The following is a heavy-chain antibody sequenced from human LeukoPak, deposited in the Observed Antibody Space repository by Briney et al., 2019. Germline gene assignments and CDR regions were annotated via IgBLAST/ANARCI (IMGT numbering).Heavy chain of an antibody. Sequence: TSETLSLTCSVSDDSITMYYWTRIRQPPGEGLEWIGYVDDTGSTNFNPSLNGRVSISRDTSKNLFSLRLRSMTAADTAVYYCARARSGYSYAEDYYYYYMDVWGKGTTVTASS. CDR2: VDDTGST. CDR1: DDSITMYY. V-gene: IGHV4-59*01. CDR3: ARARSGYSYAEDYYYYYMDV. D-gene: IGHD5-18*01. J-gene: IGHJ6*03.